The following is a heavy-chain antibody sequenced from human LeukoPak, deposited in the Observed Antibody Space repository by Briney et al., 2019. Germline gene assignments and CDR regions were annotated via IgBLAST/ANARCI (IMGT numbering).Heavy chain of an antibody. J-gene: IGHJ3*02. D-gene: IGHD5-24*01. CDR1: GYSFTSYW. CDR3: ARIRRDGYNTWAYDAFAI. V-gene: IGHV5-51*01. Sequence: GESLKISCKGSGYSFTSYWIGWVRQMPGKGLEWMGIIYPGDSDTRYSPSFQGQVTISADKSISTAYLQWSSLKASDTAMYYCARIRRDGYNTWAYDAFAIWGQGTMVTVSS. CDR2: IYPGDSDT.